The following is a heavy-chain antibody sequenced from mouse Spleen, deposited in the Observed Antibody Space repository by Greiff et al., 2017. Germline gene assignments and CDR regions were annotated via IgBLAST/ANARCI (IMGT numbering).Heavy chain of an antibody. CDR2: IYPGNSDT. V-gene: IGHV1-5*01. Sequence: EVQLQQSGTVLARPGASVKMSCKTSGYTFTSYWMHWVKQRPGQGLEWIGAIYPGNSDTSYNQKFQGKATMTADTSSNTAYLQLSSLTSEDTAVYYCTTWDGKGYAMDYWGQGTSVTVSS. CDR1: GYTFTSYW. J-gene: IGHJ4*01. D-gene: IGHD3-3*01. CDR3: TTWDGKGYAMDY.